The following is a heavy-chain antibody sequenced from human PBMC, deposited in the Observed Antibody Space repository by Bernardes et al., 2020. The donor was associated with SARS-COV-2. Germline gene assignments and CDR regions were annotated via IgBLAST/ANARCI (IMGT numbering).Heavy chain of an antibody. D-gene: IGHD2-2*01. V-gene: IGHV4-59*01. CDR1: GGSIRSSY. J-gene: IGHJ3*02. Sequence: SATLTLTCTVSGGSIRSSYWSWIRQPPGPGLAWIGYIYYSGSTNYNPSLKSRVTISVDTSKNQFSLKLSSVTAADTAVYYCARDREYQLPHFDIWGQGTMVTVSS. CDR3: ARDREYQLPHFDI. CDR2: IYYSGST.